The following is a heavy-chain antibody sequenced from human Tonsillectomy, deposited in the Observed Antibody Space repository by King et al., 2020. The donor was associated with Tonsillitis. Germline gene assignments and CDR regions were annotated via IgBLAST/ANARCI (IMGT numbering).Heavy chain of an antibody. CDR3: ARGILPANCFDP. CDR2: ISSSSCYT. Sequence: VQLVESGGGLVRPGGSLRLSCAASGFTFSDYYMSWIRQAPGKGLEWVSYISSSSCYTNYADSVKGRFTIYRDNAKNSLYLQMNSLRAEDTAVYYCARGILPANCFDPWGQGTLVTVSS. V-gene: IGHV3-11*06. D-gene: IGHD3-9*01. CDR1: GFTFSDYY. J-gene: IGHJ5*02.